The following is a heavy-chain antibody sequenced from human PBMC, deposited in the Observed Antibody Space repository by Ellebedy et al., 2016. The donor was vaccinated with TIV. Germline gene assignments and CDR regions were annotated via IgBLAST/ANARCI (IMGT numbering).Heavy chain of an antibody. Sequence: GESLKISCAASGFTFDDYAMHWVRQAPGKGLVWVSRINSDGSSTSYADSVKGRFTISRDNAKNTLYLQMNSLRAEDTAVYYCARGVGAYWYFDLWGRGTLVTVSS. V-gene: IGHV3-74*01. CDR3: ARGVGAYWYFDL. CDR1: GFTFDDYA. CDR2: INSDGSST. D-gene: IGHD4/OR15-4a*01. J-gene: IGHJ2*01.